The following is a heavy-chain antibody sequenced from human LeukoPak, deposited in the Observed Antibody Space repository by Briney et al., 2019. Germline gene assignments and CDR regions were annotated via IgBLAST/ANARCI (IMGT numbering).Heavy chain of an antibody. CDR3: ARDSEINWFYK. CDR2: VYYSGNT. CDR1: GSLSDYY. J-gene: IGHJ4*02. V-gene: IGHV4-38-2*02. Sequence: SETLSLTCTVSGSLSDYYWGWIRQPPGEGLEWIGTVYYSGNTYYNPSLKSRVTISVDTSKNQFSLGLSSVTAADTAIYYCARDSEINWFYKWGQGILVTVSS. D-gene: IGHD3-10*01.